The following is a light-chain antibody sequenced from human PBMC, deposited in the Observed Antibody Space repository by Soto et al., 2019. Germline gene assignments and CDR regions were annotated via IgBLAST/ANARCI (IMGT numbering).Light chain of an antibody. V-gene: IGKV3-20*01. J-gene: IGKJ4*01. CDR2: GAS. CDR3: QQYDDSPLT. Sequence: EIVMTQSPGTLSLSPGERATLSCRASQSVSSIYLAWYQQKPGQAPRLLIYGASNRATGVPDRFSGGGSATDFTLTISRLEPEDFAVYYCQQYDDSPLTFGGGTKVDI. CDR1: QSVSSIY.